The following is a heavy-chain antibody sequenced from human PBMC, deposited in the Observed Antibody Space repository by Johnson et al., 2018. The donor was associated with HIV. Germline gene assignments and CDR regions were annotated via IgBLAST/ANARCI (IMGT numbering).Heavy chain of an antibody. D-gene: IGHD1-26*01. CDR2: IATTGDT. Sequence: VQLVESGGGLVQPGGSLRLSCAASGFTFSNYDMHWVRQPTGKRLEWVSGIATTGDTYYAGSVKGRFTISRENAKNSLYLQLNSLRAGDTALYYCARGSYDGDAFDIWGQGTRVTVSS. CDR1: GFTFSNYD. J-gene: IGHJ3*02. V-gene: IGHV3-13*01. CDR3: ARGSYDGDAFDI.